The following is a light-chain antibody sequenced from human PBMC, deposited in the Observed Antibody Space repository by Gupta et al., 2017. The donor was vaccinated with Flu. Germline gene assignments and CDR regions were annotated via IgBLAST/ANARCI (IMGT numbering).Light chain of an antibody. CDR2: EVS. J-gene: IGLJ2*01. CDR3: CANGGSGMVV. CDR1: GSDVGSCDL. Sequence: TTNTCTGTGSDVGSCDLVYWYQQDPGKAPNFMVYEVSKWASGVCNRFSGSKTGNTASLTSAEVQDEDEDDYYGCANGGSGMVVFGGGTKVTVL. V-gene: IGLV2-23*02.